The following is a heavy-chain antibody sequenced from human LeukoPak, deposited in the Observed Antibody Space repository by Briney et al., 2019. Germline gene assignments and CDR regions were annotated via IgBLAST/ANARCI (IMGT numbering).Heavy chain of an antibody. CDR1: GGSISSYY. V-gene: IGHV4-59*01. Sequence: PSETLSLTCTVSGGSISSYYWSWIRQPPGKGLKWIGNIYYSGYTTYSPSLRSRVTISVDTSKNQFSLKLSSVTAADTAVYYCARGLRFLEWLSPFDPWGQGTLVTVSS. J-gene: IGHJ5*02. D-gene: IGHD3-3*01. CDR3: ARGLRFLEWLSPFDP. CDR2: IYYSGYT.